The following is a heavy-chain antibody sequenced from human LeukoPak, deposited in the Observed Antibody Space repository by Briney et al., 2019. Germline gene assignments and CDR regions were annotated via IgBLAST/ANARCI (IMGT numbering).Heavy chain of an antibody. D-gene: IGHD2-2*01. CDR1: GGSLSSYY. Sequence: SETQSLTCTVSGGSLSSYYWSWIRQPAGKGLEWIGRIYTSGSTNYNPSLKSRVTMSVDTSKNQFSLKLSSVTAADTAVYYCAREKGYCSSTSCPSFLYYYYGMDVWGQGTTVTVSS. CDR2: IYTSGST. V-gene: IGHV4-4*07. J-gene: IGHJ6*02. CDR3: AREKGYCSSTSCPSFLYYYYGMDV.